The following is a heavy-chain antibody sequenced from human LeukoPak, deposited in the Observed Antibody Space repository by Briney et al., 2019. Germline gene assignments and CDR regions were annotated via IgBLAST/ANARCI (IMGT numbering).Heavy chain of an antibody. J-gene: IGHJ4*02. CDR3: VRGSGRTMIVPQPFDY. V-gene: IGHV1-46*01. Sequence: ASVKVSCKASGYTFTSYYMHWVRQAPGQGLEWMGIINPRGGSTSYAQKFQGRVTMTRDTSTSTVYMELSSLRSEDTAVYYCVRGSGRTMIVPQPFDYWGQGTLVSVSS. CDR1: GYTFTSYY. CDR2: INPRGGST. D-gene: IGHD3-22*01.